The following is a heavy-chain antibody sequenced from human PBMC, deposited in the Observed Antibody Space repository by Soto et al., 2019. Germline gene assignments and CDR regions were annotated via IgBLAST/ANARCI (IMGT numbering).Heavy chain of an antibody. Sequence: QVQLEQSGAEVKKPGASVRVSCKISGSTLSEFSMHRVRQAPGKGLEWMGGYVPEDGKTIYAPKFQDRVIMTEDTSTDTAYMELSSLRSEDTAVYFCATGVGWGFIYSLQYWGQGTPVTVSS. D-gene: IGHD1-26*01. CDR2: YVPEDGKT. CDR1: GSTLSEFS. V-gene: IGHV1-24*01. CDR3: ATGVGWGFIYSLQY. J-gene: IGHJ4*02.